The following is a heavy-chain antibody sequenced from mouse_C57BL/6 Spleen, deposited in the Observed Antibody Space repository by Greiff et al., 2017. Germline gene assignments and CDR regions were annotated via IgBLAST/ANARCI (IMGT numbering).Heavy chain of an antibody. CDR3: ARLNDYDGFAY. CDR1: GYTFTSYW. V-gene: IGHV1-64*01. J-gene: IGHJ3*01. D-gene: IGHD2-4*01. Sequence: QVQLKQPGAELVKPGASVKLSCKASGYTFTSYWMHWVKQRPGQGLEWIGMIHPNSGSTNYNEKFKSKATLTVDKSSSTAYMQLSSLTSEDSAVYYCARLNDYDGFAYWGQGTLVTVSA. CDR2: IHPNSGST.